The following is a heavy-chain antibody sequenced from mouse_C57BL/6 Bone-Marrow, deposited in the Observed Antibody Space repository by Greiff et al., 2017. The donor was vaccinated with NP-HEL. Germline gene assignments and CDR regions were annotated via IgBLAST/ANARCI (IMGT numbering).Heavy chain of an antibody. CDR2: IDPANGNT. CDR1: GFNIKNTY. J-gene: IGHJ4*01. D-gene: IGHD1-1*01. CDR3: ARWDYYGSSYVPYAMDY. Sequence: VQLQQSVAELVRPGASVKLSCTASGFNIKNTYMHWVKQRPEQGLEWIGRIDPANGNTKYAPKFQGKATITADTSSNTAYLQLSSLTSEDTAIYYCARWDYYGSSYVPYAMDYWGQGTSVTVSS. V-gene: IGHV14-3*01.